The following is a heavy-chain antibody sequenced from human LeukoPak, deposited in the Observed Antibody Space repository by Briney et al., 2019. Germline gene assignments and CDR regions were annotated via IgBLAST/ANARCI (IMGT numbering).Heavy chain of an antibody. CDR2: IKQDGSEK. CDR3: ARHSTFFGVVIIKGRVRGPFDY. Sequence: GGSLRLSCAASGFSFSSYWMSWVRQAPGKGLEWVANIKQDGSEKYYVDSVKGRFTISRDNAKKSLYLQMNSLRAADTAVYYCARHSTFFGVVIIKGRVRGPFDYWGQGTLVTVSS. D-gene: IGHD3-3*01. CDR1: GFSFSSYW. J-gene: IGHJ4*02. V-gene: IGHV3-7*01.